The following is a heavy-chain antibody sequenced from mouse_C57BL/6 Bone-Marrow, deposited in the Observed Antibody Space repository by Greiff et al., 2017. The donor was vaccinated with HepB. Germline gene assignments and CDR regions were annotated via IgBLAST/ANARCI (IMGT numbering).Heavy chain of an antibody. CDR2: INSDGGST. J-gene: IGHJ3*01. CDR3: AKHEGLGPFAY. V-gene: IGHV5-2*01. CDR1: EYEFPSHD. D-gene: IGHD4-1*01. Sequence: DVKLLESGGGLVQPGESLKLSCESYEYEFPSHDMSWVRKTPEKRLELVAAINSDGGSTYYPDTMERRFIISRDNTNNTLYLQMSSLRSEDTALYYCAKHEGLGPFAYWGKGTLVTVSA.